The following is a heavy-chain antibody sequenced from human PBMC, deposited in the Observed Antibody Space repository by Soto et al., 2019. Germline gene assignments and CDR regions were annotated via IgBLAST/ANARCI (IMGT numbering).Heavy chain of an antibody. V-gene: IGHV4-34*01. D-gene: IGHD3-3*01. CDR3: ARARAVKGWSYEFWGAEVYFDL. CDR2: INHSGST. J-gene: IGHJ2*01. CDR1: GGSFSGYY. Sequence: QVQLQQWGAGLLKPSETLSLTCAVYGGSFSGYYWSWIRQPPGKGLEWIGEINHSGSTNYNPSLKSRVTISVDTSKNQFSLKLSSVTAADTAVYYCARARAVKGWSYEFWGAEVYFDLWGRGTLVTVSS.